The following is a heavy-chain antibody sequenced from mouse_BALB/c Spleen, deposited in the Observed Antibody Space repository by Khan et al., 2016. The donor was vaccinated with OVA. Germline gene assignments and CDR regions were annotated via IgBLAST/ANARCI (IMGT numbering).Heavy chain of an antibody. V-gene: IGHV2-6-5*01. CDR1: GFSLTDYG. CDR3: AKGIWSYYFALDY. J-gene: IGHJ4*01. CDR2: IWGGGST. Sequence: VELVESGPGLVAPSQSLSIICTVSGFSLTDYGVSWIRQPPGKGLEWLGVIWGGGSTYYNSALKSRLSISKDNSKSQVFLKMNSLQTDDTAMYYCAKGIWSYYFALDYWGQGTSVTVSS. D-gene: IGHD1-1*02.